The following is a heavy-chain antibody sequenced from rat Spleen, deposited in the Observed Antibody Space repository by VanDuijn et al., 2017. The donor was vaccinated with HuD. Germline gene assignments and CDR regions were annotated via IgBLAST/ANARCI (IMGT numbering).Heavy chain of an antibody. Sequence: EVQLVESGGGSVQPGRSLKLSCAASGFTFNKYDMAWVRQAPTKGLEWVASISYGDSAGHSSTYYRDSVKGRFTISRDNAKSTLYLQMDSLRSEDTATYYCARHGYNSYFDYWGQGVMVTVSS. CDR2: ISYGDSAGHSST. CDR1: GFTFNKYD. J-gene: IGHJ2*01. V-gene: IGHV5-25*01. CDR3: ARHGYNSYFDY. D-gene: IGHD1-9*01.